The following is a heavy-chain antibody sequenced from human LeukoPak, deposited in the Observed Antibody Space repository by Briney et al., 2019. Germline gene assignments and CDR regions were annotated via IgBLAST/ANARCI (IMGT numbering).Heavy chain of an antibody. CDR1: GFTFSSYA. D-gene: IGHD3-22*01. CDR2: ISYDGSNK. CDR3: ARDATYYYDSSGYSYYSDY. J-gene: IGHJ4*02. Sequence: GGSLRLSCAATGFTFSSYAMHWVRQAPGKGLGWVAVISYDGSNKYYADSVRGRFTISRDNSKNTLYLQMNSLRAEDTAVYYCARDATYYYDSSGYSYYSDYWGQGTLVTVSS. V-gene: IGHV3-30-3*01.